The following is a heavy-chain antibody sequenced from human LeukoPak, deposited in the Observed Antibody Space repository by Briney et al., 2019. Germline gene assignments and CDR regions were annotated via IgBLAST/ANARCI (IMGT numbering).Heavy chain of an antibody. D-gene: IGHD2-15*01. CDR3: ARDGCSGGSCYSNYYYYYGMDV. Sequence: PSETLSLTCAVYGGSFSGYYWSWIRQPPGKGLEWIGEINHSGSTNYNPSLKSRVTISVDTSKNQFSLKLSSVTAADTAVYYCARDGCSGGSCYSNYYYYYGMDVWGQGTTVTVSS. V-gene: IGHV4-34*01. CDR2: INHSGST. J-gene: IGHJ6*02. CDR1: GGSFSGYY.